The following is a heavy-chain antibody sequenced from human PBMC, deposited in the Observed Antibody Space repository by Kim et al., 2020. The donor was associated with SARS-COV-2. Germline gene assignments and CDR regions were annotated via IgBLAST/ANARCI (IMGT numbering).Heavy chain of an antibody. J-gene: IGHJ4*02. CDR2: INHSGST. D-gene: IGHD6-19*01. CDR3: ARGVKYSSGWSPFDY. Sequence: SETLSLTCAVYGGSFSGYYWSWIRQPPGKGLEWIGEINHSGSTNYNPSLKSRVTISVDTSKNQFSLKLSSVTAADTAVYYCARGVKYSSGWSPFDYWGQGTLVTVSS. V-gene: IGHV4-34*01. CDR1: GGSFSGYY.